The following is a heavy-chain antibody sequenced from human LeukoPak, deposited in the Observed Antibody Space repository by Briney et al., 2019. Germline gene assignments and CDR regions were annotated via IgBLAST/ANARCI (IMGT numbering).Heavy chain of an antibody. Sequence: PGGSLRLSCAASGFTFSSYSMNWVRQAPGKGLEWVSSISSSSSYIYYADSVKGRFTISRDNAKNSLYLQMNSLRAEDTAVYYCARERGAGLSSSRVDYWGQGTLVTVSS. CDR2: ISSSSSYI. V-gene: IGHV3-21*01. D-gene: IGHD6-13*01. CDR1: GFTFSSYS. J-gene: IGHJ4*02. CDR3: ARERGAGLSSSRVDY.